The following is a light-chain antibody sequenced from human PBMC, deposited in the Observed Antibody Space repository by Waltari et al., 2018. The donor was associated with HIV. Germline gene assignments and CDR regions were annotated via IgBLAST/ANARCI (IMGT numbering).Light chain of an antibody. V-gene: IGKV1-39*01. J-gene: IGKJ3*01. Sequence: DIQMTQSPSSLSASVVDRVTLTCRASQNINSYLNWYQQRPGKAPELLIYATSSLQSGVPSRFSGSGSGTDFTLTISSLQPEDFATYYCQQSYSTPWTFGPGTKVDVK. CDR2: ATS. CDR3: QQSYSTPWT. CDR1: QNINSY.